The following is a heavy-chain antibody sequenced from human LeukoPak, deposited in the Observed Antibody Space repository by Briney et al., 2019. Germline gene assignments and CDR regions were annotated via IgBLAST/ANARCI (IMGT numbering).Heavy chain of an antibody. D-gene: IGHD3-10*01. V-gene: IGHV3-23*01. CDR3: VKEHVDRGFTRSFEI. CDR2: ISDTKT. Sequence: GGSLRLSCAASGFTFSTNAMSWVRQAPGKGLEWVSAISDTKTYYADAVKGRFTISRDNSKNTVYLKMNSLRAEDTAIYYCVKEHVDRGFTRSFEIWGQGTVVTVSS. J-gene: IGHJ3*02. CDR1: GFTFSTNA.